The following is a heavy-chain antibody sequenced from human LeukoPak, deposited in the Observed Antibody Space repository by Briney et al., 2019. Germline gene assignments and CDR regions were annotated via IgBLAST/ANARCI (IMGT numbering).Heavy chain of an antibody. V-gene: IGHV1-2*02. CDR1: GYTFTGNY. CDR3: ARDPRPEYYFDY. J-gene: IGHJ4*02. CDR2: INPNSGGT. Sequence: APVKVSCKASGYTFTGNYMHWVRQAPGQGLEWMGWINPNSGGTNYAQKFQGRVTMTWDTSITTAYMELSRLASDDTAVYYCARDPRPEYYFDYWGQGTLVTVSS.